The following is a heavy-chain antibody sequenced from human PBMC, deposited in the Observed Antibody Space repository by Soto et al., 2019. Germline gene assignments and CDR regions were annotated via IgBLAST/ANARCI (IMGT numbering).Heavy chain of an antibody. CDR3: ARARFHVLLWFGELSD. V-gene: IGHV1-18*04. Sequence: ASVKVSCKASGYTFTSYGISWVRQAPGQGLEWMGWISAYNGNTNYAQKLQGRVTMTTDTSTSTAYMELRSLRSDDTDVYYCARARFHVLLWFGELSDWGQGTLVTVSS. D-gene: IGHD3-10*01. CDR2: ISAYNGNT. J-gene: IGHJ4*02. CDR1: GYTFTSYG.